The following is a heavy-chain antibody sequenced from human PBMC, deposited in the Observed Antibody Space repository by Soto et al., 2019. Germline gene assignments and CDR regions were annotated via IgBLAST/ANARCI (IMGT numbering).Heavy chain of an antibody. D-gene: IGHD2-2*01. CDR3: AREASVLIPAAQPSRFDS. V-gene: IGHV1-18*01. Sequence: ASVKVSCKGFGYSFMKYGINWVRQSPGQGLEWVGWISPYSGYTHSAQKFHGRLTLTTDTAASTAYMELRILRSADTALYYCAREASVLIPAAQPSRFDSWGEGTVVTVS. CDR1: GYSFMKYG. J-gene: IGHJ4*02. CDR2: ISPYSGYT.